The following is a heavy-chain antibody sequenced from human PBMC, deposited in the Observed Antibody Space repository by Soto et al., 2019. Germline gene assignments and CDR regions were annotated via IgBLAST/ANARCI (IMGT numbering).Heavy chain of an antibody. V-gene: IGHV3-23*01. J-gene: IGHJ4*02. CDR3: AKRRGAGGHFDY. Sequence: GGSLRLSCAASGFTFSSYAMGWVRQGPGKGLEWVAVVSIGGSTHYADSVRGRFTISRDNSKNMLSLQMNSLTAEDTAVYFCAKRRGAGGHFDYWGQGALVTVSS. CDR1: GFTFSSYA. D-gene: IGHD2-15*01. CDR2: VSIGGST.